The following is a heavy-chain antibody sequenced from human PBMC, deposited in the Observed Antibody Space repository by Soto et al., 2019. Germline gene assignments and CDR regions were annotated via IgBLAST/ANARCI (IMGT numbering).Heavy chain of an antibody. CDR2: ISSSGSAI. J-gene: IGHJ5*02. CDR3: ARDSRQYSYALNWFDP. CDR1: GFTFSDYY. D-gene: IGHD5-18*01. V-gene: IGHV3-11*01. Sequence: QVHLVESGGGLVKPGGSLRLSCAASGFTFSDYYMSWIRQAPGKGLEWLSYISSSGSAIYYADSVKGRCTISRDNAKNSLYLQMNSLRAEDTAVYYCARDSRQYSYALNWFDPWGQGTLVTVSS.